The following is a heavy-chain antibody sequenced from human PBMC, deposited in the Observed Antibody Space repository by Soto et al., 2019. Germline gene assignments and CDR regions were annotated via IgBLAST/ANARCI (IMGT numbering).Heavy chain of an antibody. J-gene: IGHJ5*02. CDR1: GGTFGSDA. CDR2: IIPIFGTT. V-gene: IGHV1-69*06. D-gene: IGHD3-22*01. Sequence: ASVKVCGKASGGTFGSDAMTWVRQAPGQGLEWVGRIIPIFGTTNYAQNLQSRVTISADKSTLTSYMELHSLTSDDTALYYCARDRTDSGYYTNWLDPWGQGTQVTVSS. CDR3: ARDRTDSGYYTNWLDP.